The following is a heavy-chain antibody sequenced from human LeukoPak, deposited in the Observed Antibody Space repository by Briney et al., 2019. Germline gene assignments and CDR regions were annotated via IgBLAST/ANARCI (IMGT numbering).Heavy chain of an antibody. CDR2: IYYSGST. CDR3: ARLIAVAGTGY. D-gene: IGHD6-19*01. V-gene: IGHV4-39*01. Sequence: SETLSLTCTVSGGSISSSSYYWGWIRQPPGKGLEWIGSIYYSGSTYYNPSLKSRVTISVDTSKNQFSLKLSSVTAADTAVYCCARLIAVAGTGYWGQGTLVTVSS. CDR1: GGSISSSSYY. J-gene: IGHJ4*02.